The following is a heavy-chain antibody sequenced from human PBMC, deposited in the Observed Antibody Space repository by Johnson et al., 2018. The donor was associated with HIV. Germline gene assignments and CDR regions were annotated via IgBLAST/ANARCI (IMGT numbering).Heavy chain of an antibody. CDR1: GFTVSSNY. CDR2: ISGSGGST. Sequence: MQVVESGGGLVQPGGSLRLSCAASGFTVSSNYMSWVRQAPGKGLEWVSAISGSGGSTYYADSVKGRFTISRDNSKNTLYLQMNSLRAEDTAVYYCAKVDTAMVNAFDIWGQGTMVTVSS. V-gene: IGHV3-23*04. D-gene: IGHD5-18*01. CDR3: AKVDTAMVNAFDI. J-gene: IGHJ3*02.